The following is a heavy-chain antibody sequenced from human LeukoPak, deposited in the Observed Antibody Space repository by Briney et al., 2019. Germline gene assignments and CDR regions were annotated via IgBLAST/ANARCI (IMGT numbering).Heavy chain of an antibody. CDR2: IYYSGST. CDR3: ARGRRYSYGNDY. D-gene: IGHD5-18*01. CDR1: GGSISIYY. V-gene: IGHV4-4*07. Sequence: SETLSLTCTVSGGSISIYYWSWIRQPAGKGLEWIGSIYYSGSTYYNPSLKSRVTISVDTSKNQFSLKLSSVTAADTAVYYCARGRRYSYGNDYWGQGTLVTVSS. J-gene: IGHJ4*02.